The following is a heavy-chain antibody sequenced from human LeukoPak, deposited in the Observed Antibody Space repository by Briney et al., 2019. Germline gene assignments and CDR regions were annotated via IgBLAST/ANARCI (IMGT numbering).Heavy chain of an antibody. J-gene: IGHJ4*02. V-gene: IGHV3-21*04. CDR2: ISSSSSYI. CDR1: GFTFSSYS. D-gene: IGHD4-17*01. Sequence: PGGSLRLSCAASGFTFSSYSMNWVRQAPGKGLEWVSSISSSSSYIYYADSVKGRFTISRDNAKNSLYLQMNSLRAEDTAVYYCAKDIEAVTPFDYWGQGTLVTVSS. CDR3: AKDIEAVTPFDY.